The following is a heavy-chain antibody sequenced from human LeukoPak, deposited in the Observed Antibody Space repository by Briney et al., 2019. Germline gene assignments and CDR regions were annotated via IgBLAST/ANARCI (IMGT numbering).Heavy chain of an antibody. J-gene: IGHJ6*03. Sequence: SETLSLTCTVSGGSISSYYWSWIRQPPGKGLEWIGYIYTSGSTNYNPSLKSRVTISVDTSTNQFSLKLSSVTAADTAVYYCARLAVYSSPYYYYYMDVWGKGTTVTVSS. CDR2: IYTSGST. V-gene: IGHV4-4*09. D-gene: IGHD6-13*01. CDR1: GGSISSYY. CDR3: ARLAVYSSPYYYYYMDV.